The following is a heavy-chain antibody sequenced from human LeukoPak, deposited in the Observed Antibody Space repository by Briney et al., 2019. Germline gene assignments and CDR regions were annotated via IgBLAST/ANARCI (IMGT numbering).Heavy chain of an antibody. D-gene: IGHD3-9*01. V-gene: IGHV4-59*12. CDR2: IYYSAST. CDR1: GGSISNYY. CDR3: ARGDILTGYSY. Sequence: PSETLSLTCTVSGGSISNYYWNWIRQPPGKGLEWIGFIYYSASTSYNPSLKSRVTISVDTSKNQFSLKLSSVTAADTAVYYCARGDILTGYSYWGQGTLVTVSS. J-gene: IGHJ4*02.